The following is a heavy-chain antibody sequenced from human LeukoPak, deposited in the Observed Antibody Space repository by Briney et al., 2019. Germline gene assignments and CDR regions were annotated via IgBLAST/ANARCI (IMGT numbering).Heavy chain of an antibody. Sequence: SGGSLRLSCAASGFTFSTYWMHWVRQAPGKGLVWVSLINNGGDDTRYADSVKGRFTISRDNAKNTLYLQMNSLRAEDTAVYYCARRIGYSSGHSAVYYFDYWGQGTLVTVSS. V-gene: IGHV3-74*01. CDR3: ARRIGYSSGHSAVYYFDY. D-gene: IGHD6-19*01. J-gene: IGHJ4*02. CDR1: GFTFSTYW. CDR2: INNGGDDT.